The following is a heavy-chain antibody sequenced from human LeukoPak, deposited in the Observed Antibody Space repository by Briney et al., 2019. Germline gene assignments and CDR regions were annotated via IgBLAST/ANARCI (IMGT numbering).Heavy chain of an antibody. J-gene: IGHJ4*02. D-gene: IGHD3-22*01. V-gene: IGHV1-2*02. Sequence: ASVKVSCKASGYTFTGYYMHWVRQAPGQGLEWMGWINPNSGGTNYAQKFQGGVTMIRDTSISTAYMELSRLRSDDTAVYYCARDQPQYYDSSGYDVWGQGTLVTVSS. CDR1: GYTFTGYY. CDR2: INPNSGGT. CDR3: ARDQPQYYDSSGYDV.